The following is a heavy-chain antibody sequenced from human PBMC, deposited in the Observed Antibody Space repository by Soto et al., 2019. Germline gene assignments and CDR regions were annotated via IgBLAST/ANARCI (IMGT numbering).Heavy chain of an antibody. D-gene: IGHD4-17*01. CDR2: ISGGGGNT. CDR1: GFTFSSYA. J-gene: IGHJ4*02. V-gene: IGHV3-23*01. Sequence: PGGSLRLSCAASGFTFSSYAMTWVRQAPGKGLEWVSVISGGGGNTYYADSVKGRFTISRDNSKNTLYLQMNSLRAEDTAVYYCAKGAVTTNSIFDYWGQGTRVTVSS. CDR3: AKGAVTTNSIFDY.